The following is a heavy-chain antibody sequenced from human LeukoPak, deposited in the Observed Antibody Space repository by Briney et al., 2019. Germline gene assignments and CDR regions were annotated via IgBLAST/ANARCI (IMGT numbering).Heavy chain of an antibody. CDR1: GFTFSSYA. J-gene: IGHJ4*02. D-gene: IGHD3-22*01. CDR3: ARDIRDYYDSPDY. CDR2: ISYDGSNK. V-gene: IGHV3-30*04. Sequence: QSGGSLRLSCAASGFTFSSYAMHWVRQAPGKGLEWVAVISYDGSNKYYADSVKGRFTISRDNSKNTLYLQMNSLRAEDTAVYYSARDIRDYYDSPDYWGQGTLVTVSS.